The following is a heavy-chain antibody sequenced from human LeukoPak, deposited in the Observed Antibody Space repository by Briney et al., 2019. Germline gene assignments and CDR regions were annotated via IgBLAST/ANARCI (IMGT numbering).Heavy chain of an antibody. CDR2: IYSGGST. D-gene: IGHD3-22*01. Sequence: GGSLRLSCVASGFSFNNFGMSWVRQAPGKGLEWVSVIYSGGSTYYADSVKGRFTISRDNSKNTLYLQMNSLRAEDTAVYYCATTSYYDSSGPPYFDYWGQGTLVTVSS. V-gene: IGHV3-53*01. CDR3: ATTSYYDSSGPPYFDY. CDR1: GFSFNNFG. J-gene: IGHJ4*02.